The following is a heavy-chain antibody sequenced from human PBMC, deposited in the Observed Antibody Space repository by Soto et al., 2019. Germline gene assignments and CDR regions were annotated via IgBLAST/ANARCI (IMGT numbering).Heavy chain of an antibody. D-gene: IGHD1-26*01. Sequence: PGGSLRLSCAASGLRFTSYGMSWVRQGPGRGLEWVSSITSGSGATFYADPVKGRFTISRDNAKNSLHLQMNSLRAEDTAVYYCTTYTGTYRDYWGLGTPVTVSS. CDR2: ITSGSGAT. V-gene: IGHV3-21*01. CDR1: GLRFTSYG. CDR3: TTYTGTYRDY. J-gene: IGHJ4*02.